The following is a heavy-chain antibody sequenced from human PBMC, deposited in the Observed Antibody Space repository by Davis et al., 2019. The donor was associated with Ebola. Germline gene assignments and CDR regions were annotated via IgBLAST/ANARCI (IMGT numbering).Heavy chain of an antibody. CDR2: INHSGST. V-gene: IGHV4-34*01. CDR3: ARTTKTNIEDSGLGYNSFDS. Sequence: MPSETLSLTCAVYGGSFSGYYWSWIRQPPGKGLEWIGEINHSGSTNYNPSLKSRVTISVDSSKNQFSLEINSVTAADTATYYCARTTKTNIEDSGLGYNSFDSWGQGVLVSVSS. CDR1: GGSFSGYY. D-gene: IGHD4-17*01. J-gene: IGHJ5*01.